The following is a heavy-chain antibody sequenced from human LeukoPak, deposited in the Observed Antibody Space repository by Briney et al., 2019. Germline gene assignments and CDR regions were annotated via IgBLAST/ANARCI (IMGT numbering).Heavy chain of an antibody. D-gene: IGHD2-15*01. CDR2: IYYSGST. J-gene: IGHJ4*02. CDR1: GGSISSYY. CDR3: ARHLCSGGSCYFSYYFDY. Sequence: SETLSLTCTVSGGSISSYYWSWIRQPPGKGLEWIGYIYYSGSTNYNPSLKSRVTISVDTSKNQFSLKLSSVTAADTAVYYCARHLCSGGSCYFSYYFDYWGQGTLVTVSS. V-gene: IGHV4-59*08.